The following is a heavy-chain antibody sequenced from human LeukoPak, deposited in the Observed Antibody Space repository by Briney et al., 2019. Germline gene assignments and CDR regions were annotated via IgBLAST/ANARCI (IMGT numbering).Heavy chain of an antibody. CDR2: IGTNGGST. D-gene: IGHD6-13*01. V-gene: IGHV3-64*01. CDR1: GFTFSSYA. Sequence: GGSLRLSCAASGFTFSSYAMYWVRQAPGKGLEYVSAIGTNGGSTYYANSVKGRFTISRDDSKNTLYLQMGSLRAEDMGVYYCAGSSSWYRGIDYWGQGTLVTVSS. J-gene: IGHJ4*02. CDR3: AGSSSWYRGIDY.